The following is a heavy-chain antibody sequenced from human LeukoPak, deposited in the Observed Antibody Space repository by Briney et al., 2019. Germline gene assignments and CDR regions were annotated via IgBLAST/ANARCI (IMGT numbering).Heavy chain of an antibody. J-gene: IGHJ4*01. CDR3: AKGIGQQLIRVGFDY. D-gene: IGHD6-13*01. V-gene: IGHV3-30*18. CDR1: GFTFSSYG. Sequence: PGGSLRLSCAASGFTFSSYGMHWVRQAPGEGLEWVAVISYDGSDQYYADSVKGRFTISRDNSKNTLYLQMNSLRAEDTAVYYCAKGIGQQLIRVGFDYWGQGTLVTVSS. CDR2: ISYDGSDQ.